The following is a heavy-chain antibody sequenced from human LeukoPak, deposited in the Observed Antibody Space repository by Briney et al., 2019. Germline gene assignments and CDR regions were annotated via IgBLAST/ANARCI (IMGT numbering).Heavy chain of an antibody. CDR1: GFTFSTYS. D-gene: IGHD3-22*01. V-gene: IGHV3-48*01. CDR2: ISSRSSAI. Sequence: PGGSLRLSCAASGFTFSTYSMNWVRQAPGKGLEWVSYISSRSSAIYYADSVKGRFTISRDNAKNSLFLQMDSLRAEDMAVYYCARGQGYYDSSGLGYWGQGTLVTVSS. J-gene: IGHJ4*02. CDR3: ARGQGYYDSSGLGY.